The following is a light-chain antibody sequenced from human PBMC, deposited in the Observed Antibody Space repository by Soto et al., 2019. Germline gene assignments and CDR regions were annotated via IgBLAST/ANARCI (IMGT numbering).Light chain of an antibody. V-gene: IGKV3-20*01. CDR2: GAS. CDR3: QQYGGSPRT. Sequence: EIVLTQSPGTLSVSPGERATLSCRASQSVFNNNLAWYQQKPGQAPRLLMFGASSRATGIPDRFSGSGSGTDFTLTISRLESEGFAIYHCQQYGGSPRTFGQGTKLEIK. J-gene: IGKJ2*01. CDR1: QSVFNNN.